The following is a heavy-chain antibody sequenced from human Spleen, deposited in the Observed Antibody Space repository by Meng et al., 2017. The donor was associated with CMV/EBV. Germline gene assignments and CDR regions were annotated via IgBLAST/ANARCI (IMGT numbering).Heavy chain of an antibody. V-gene: IGHV3-15*01. CDR2: IKRNGDGETP. CDR3: STSKARPEY. CDR1: GFTVSSNY. Sequence: LSCAASGFTVSSNYMSWVRQAPGKGLEWVGRIKRNGDGETPDYAAPVKGRFTISRDDSKNTLYLQMNSLKIEDTGMYYCSTSKARPEYWGQGTLVTVSS. J-gene: IGHJ4*02.